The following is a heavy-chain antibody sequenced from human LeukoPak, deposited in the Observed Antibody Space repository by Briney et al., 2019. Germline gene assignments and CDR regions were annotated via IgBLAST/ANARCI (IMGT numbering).Heavy chain of an antibody. CDR2: ISGSGSST. Sequence: GGSLRLSCAASAFTFSSYAMSWVRQAPGKGLEWISSISGSGSSTYFADSVKGRFTISRDDSKNTLYLQMNSLRAEDTAVYYCARPLAGDGYNCFDFWGQGTLVTVSS. CDR3: ARPLAGDGYNCFDF. D-gene: IGHD5-24*01. J-gene: IGHJ5*01. V-gene: IGHV3-23*01. CDR1: AFTFSSYA.